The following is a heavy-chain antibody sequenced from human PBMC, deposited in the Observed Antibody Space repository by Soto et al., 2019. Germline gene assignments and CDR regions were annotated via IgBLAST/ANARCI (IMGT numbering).Heavy chain of an antibody. Sequence: SETLSLTCAVYVGSFSGYYWRLIRQPPGKGLEWIGEINHSGSTNYNPSLKSRVTISVDTSKNQFSLRLSSVTAADTAIYYRATRITVFALMIPPFDTWGQGTQVTVSS. CDR1: VGSFSGYY. CDR2: INHSGST. J-gene: IGHJ5*02. D-gene: IGHD3-3*01. CDR3: ATRITVFALMIPPFDT. V-gene: IGHV4-34*01.